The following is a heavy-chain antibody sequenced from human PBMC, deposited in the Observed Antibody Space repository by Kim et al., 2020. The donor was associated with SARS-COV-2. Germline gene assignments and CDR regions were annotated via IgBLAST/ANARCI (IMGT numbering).Heavy chain of an antibody. J-gene: IGHJ4*02. V-gene: IGHV1-3*01. CDR1: GYTFTSYA. D-gene: IGHD2-21*02. Sequence: ASVKVSCKASGYTFTSYAMHWVRQAPGQRLEWMGWINAGNGNTKYSQKFQGRVTITRDTSASTAYMELSSLRSEDTAVYYCARGTVVVTAIGYWGQGTLVTVSS. CDR2: INAGNGNT. CDR3: ARGTVVVTAIGY.